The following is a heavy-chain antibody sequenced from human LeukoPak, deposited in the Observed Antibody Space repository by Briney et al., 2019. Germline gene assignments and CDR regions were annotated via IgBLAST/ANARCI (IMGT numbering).Heavy chain of an antibody. Sequence: SETLSLTCAVSGGSISSGGYSWSWIRQHPGKGLEWIGYIYYSGSTYYNPSLKSRVTISVDTSKNQFSLKLSSVTAADTAVYYCARRPAGYYYGMDVWGQGTTVTVSS. V-gene: IGHV4-31*11. J-gene: IGHJ6*02. CDR3: ARRPAGYYYGMDV. D-gene: IGHD6-25*01. CDR2: IYYSGST. CDR1: GGSISSGGYS.